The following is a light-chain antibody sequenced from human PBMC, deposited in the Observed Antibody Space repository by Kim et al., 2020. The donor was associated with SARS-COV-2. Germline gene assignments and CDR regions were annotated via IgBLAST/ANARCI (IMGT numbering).Light chain of an antibody. V-gene: IGLV3-1*01. Sequence: SYELTQPPSVSVSPGQTASITCSGDKLGDKYACWYQQKPGQSPILVIYEDNERPSEIPDRFSGSKSGNTAILTVSGTQPMDEADYYCQAWDSRTVIFGGGTKLTVL. CDR2: EDN. J-gene: IGLJ2*01. CDR3: QAWDSRTVI. CDR1: KLGDKY.